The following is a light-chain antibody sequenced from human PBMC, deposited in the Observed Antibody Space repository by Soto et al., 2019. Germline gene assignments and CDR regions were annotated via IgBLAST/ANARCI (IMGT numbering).Light chain of an antibody. V-gene: IGKV3-11*01. CDR2: DAS. Sequence: EVVLTQSPATLSLSPGERATLSCRASQSVGNYLAWYQQKPGQAPRLLIYDASNRATGIPARFSGSGSGTDFTITISNLAPEDFAVYYCQHRRTFGPGTKVDIK. J-gene: IGKJ3*01. CDR1: QSVGNY. CDR3: QHRRT.